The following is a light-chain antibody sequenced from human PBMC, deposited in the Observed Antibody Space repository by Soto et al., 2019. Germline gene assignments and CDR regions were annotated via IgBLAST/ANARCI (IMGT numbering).Light chain of an antibody. CDR2: DAS. CDR1: QDINNY. Sequence: DIRMTQSPSSLSASVGDRVTITCQASQDINNYLNWYQQKPGKAPKLLIYDASNLETGDPSRFSGSGSGTVFTFTISSLQPEDIATYYCQQYDNLPYTFGQGTKVEI. V-gene: IGKV1-33*01. J-gene: IGKJ2*01. CDR3: QQYDNLPYT.